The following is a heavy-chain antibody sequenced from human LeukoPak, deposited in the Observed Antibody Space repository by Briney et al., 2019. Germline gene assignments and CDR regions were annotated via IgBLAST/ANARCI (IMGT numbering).Heavy chain of an antibody. D-gene: IGHD1-1*01. CDR3: ARVGLESHFDY. CDR1: GFTFSSYW. CDR2: INSDGSST. Sequence: GGSLRLSCAASGFTFSSYWMHWVRQAPGKGLVWVSRINSDGSSTSYADSVKGRFTISRDNSKNTLYLQMNSLRAEDTAVYYCARVGLESHFDYWGQGTLVTVSS. V-gene: IGHV3-74*01. J-gene: IGHJ4*02.